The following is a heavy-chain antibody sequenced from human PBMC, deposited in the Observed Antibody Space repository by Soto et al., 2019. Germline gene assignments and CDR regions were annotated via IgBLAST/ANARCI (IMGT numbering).Heavy chain of an antibody. D-gene: IGHD4-17*01. V-gene: IGHV3-33*01. CDR1: GFTFSSYG. CDR3: ARDGPHYGDYPYFFDY. Sequence: GGSLRLSCAASGFTFSSYGMHWVRQAPGKGLEWVAVIWYDGSNKYYADSVKGRFTISRDNSKNTLYLQMNSLRAEDTAVYYCARDGPHYGDYPYFFDYWGQGTLVTVSS. CDR2: IWYDGSNK. J-gene: IGHJ4*02.